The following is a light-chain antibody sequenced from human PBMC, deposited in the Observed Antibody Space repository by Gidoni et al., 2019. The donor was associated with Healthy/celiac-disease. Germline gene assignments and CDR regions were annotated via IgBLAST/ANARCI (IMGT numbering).Light chain of an antibody. J-gene: IGKJ5*01. Sequence: EIVLPHSPGTLSLSPGERATLSCRAIQSVSSSYLAWYQQKPGQAPRLLIYGASSRATGIPDRFSGSGSGTDFTLTISRLEPEDFAVYYCQQYGSFPGTFGQGTRLEIK. CDR3: QQYGSFPGT. CDR2: GAS. V-gene: IGKV3-20*01. CDR1: QSVSSSY.